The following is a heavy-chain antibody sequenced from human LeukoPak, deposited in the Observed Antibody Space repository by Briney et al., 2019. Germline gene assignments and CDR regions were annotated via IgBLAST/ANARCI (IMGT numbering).Heavy chain of an antibody. J-gene: IGHJ4*02. V-gene: IGHV3-23*01. CDR1: GFTFSSYA. D-gene: IGHD6-19*01. CDR2: ISGSGGST. Sequence: QPGGSLRLSCAASGFTFSSYAMSWVRQAPGKGLEWVSAISGSGGSTYYADSVKGRFTISRDNSKNTLYLQMNSLRAEDTAVYYCAKGWHIAVAGPEYYFDYWGQGTLVTVSS. CDR3: AKGWHIAVAGPEYYFDY.